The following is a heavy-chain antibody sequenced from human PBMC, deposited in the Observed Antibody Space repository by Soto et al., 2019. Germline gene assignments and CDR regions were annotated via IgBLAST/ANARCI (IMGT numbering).Heavy chain of an antibody. CDR3: VKWVAAAGIPNYYYYGMDV. CDR2: ISSNGGST. V-gene: IGHV3-64D*08. Sequence: GGSLRLSCSASGFTFSSYAMHWVRQAPGKGLEYVSAISSNGGSTYYADSEKGRFTISRDNSKNTLYLQMSSLRAEDTAVYYCVKWVAAAGIPNYYYYGMDVWGQGTTVTVSS. D-gene: IGHD6-13*01. CDR1: GFTFSSYA. J-gene: IGHJ6*02.